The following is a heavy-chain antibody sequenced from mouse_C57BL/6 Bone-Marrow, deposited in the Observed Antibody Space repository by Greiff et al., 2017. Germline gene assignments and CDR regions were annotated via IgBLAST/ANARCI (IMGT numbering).Heavy chain of an antibody. CDR2: ISYDGSN. V-gene: IGHV3-6*01. CDR3: ARTGGYGGYAMDY. J-gene: IGHJ4*01. D-gene: IGHD2-2*01. CDR1: GYSITSGYY. Sequence: EVHLVESGPGLVKPSQSLSLTCSVTGYSITSGYYWNWIRQFPGNKLEWMGYISYDGSNNYNPSLKNRISITRDTSKNQFFLKLNSVTTEDTATYYCARTGGYGGYAMDYWGQGTSVTVSS.